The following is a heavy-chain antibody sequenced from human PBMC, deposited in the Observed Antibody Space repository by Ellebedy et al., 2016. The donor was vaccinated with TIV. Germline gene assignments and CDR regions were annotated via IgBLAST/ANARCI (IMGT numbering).Heavy chain of an antibody. CDR1: GYPFPNYG. J-gene: IGHJ4*02. CDR3: ARDVPADAAALLDY. V-gene: IGHV1-18*04. CDR2: ISASNGNT. D-gene: IGHD2-2*01. Sequence: AASVKVSCKASGYPFPNYGVSWVRQAPGQGLEWVGWISASNGNTKYGQKFQGRISLTTDTSMGTAYIELRSLRSDDTGVYFCARDVPADAAALLDYWGQGTRVTVSS.